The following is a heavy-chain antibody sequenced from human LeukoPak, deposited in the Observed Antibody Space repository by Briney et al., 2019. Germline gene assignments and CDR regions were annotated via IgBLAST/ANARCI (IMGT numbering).Heavy chain of an antibody. CDR3: AREGGCELDY. CDR2: IYAGGST. D-gene: IGHD2-21*01. J-gene: IGHJ4*02. Sequence: GGSLRLSCAASGFTFGSHAMHWVRQAPGKGPEWVSVIYAGGSTYYADSVKGRFTISRDNSKNTLYLQINSLRAEDTAVYYCAREGGCELDYWGQGTLVTVSS. V-gene: IGHV3-53*01. CDR1: GFTFGSHA.